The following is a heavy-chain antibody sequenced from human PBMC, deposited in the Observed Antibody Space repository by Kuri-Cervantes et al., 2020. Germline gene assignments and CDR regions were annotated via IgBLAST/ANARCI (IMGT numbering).Heavy chain of an antibody. V-gene: IGHV1-58*02. Sequence: SVKVSCKASGFTFTSSAMQWVRQARGQRLEWIGWIVVGSGNTNYAQKFQERVTITRDMSTSTAYMELSSLRSEDTAVYYCARVIPARYCSSTSCPYYYYYGMDVWGQGTMVTVSS. CDR2: IVVGSGNT. D-gene: IGHD2-2*01. CDR1: GFTFTSSA. CDR3: ARVIPARYCSSTSCPYYYYYGMDV. J-gene: IGHJ6*02.